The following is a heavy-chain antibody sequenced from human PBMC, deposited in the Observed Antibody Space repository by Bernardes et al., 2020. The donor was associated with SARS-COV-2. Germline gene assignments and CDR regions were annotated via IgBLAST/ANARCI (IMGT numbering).Heavy chain of an antibody. CDR3: ARGFYSIVYLDYYGMDV. D-gene: IGHD4-4*01. CDR1: GFTFSSYE. CDR2: ISSSGSTI. Sequence: GGSLRLSCAASGFTFSSYEMNWVRQAPGKGLEWVSYISSSGSTIYYADSVKGRFTISRDNAKNSLYLQMNSLRAEDTAVYYCARGFYSIVYLDYYGMDVWGQGTTVTVSS. J-gene: IGHJ6*02. V-gene: IGHV3-48*03.